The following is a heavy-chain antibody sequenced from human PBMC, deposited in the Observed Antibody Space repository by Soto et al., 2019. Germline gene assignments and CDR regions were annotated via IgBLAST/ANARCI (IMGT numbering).Heavy chain of an antibody. CDR1: GFTFSSYA. CDR3: AKAPSTVTTSYYYYMDV. J-gene: IGHJ6*03. Sequence: GGSLRLSCAASGFTFSSYAMSWVRQAPGKGLEWVSAISGSGGSTYYADSVKGRFTISRDNSKNTLYLQMNSLRAEDTAVYYCAKAPSTVTTSYYYYMDVWGKGTTVTVSS. CDR2: ISGSGGST. V-gene: IGHV3-23*01. D-gene: IGHD4-4*01.